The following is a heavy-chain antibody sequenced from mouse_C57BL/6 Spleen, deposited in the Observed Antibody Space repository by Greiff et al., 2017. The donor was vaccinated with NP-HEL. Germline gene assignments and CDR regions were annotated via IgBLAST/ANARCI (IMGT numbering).Heavy chain of an antibody. CDR1: GYTFTSYW. Sequence: QVQLKQSGAELAKPGASVKLSCKASGYTFTSYWMHWVKQRPGQGLEWIGYINPSSGYTKYNQKFKDKATLTADKSSSTAYMQLSSLTYEDSAVYYCASYYGSSGWYFDVWGTGTTVTVSS. J-gene: IGHJ1*03. V-gene: IGHV1-7*01. D-gene: IGHD1-1*01. CDR2: INPSSGYT. CDR3: ASYYGSSGWYFDV.